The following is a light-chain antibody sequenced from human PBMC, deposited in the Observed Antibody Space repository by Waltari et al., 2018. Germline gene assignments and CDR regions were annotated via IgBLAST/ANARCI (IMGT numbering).Light chain of an antibody. J-gene: IGLJ1*01. V-gene: IGLV2-14*01. CDR2: EVT. CDR1: SSHVGAYNY. Sequence: QSALTQPASVSGSPGQSIPISCTATSSHVGAYNYVSWYQQHPGKVPQLMIYEVTNRPSGVSNRFSGSKSGNTASLTISGLQPEDEADYYCSSHTTSDSLVFGTGTKVTVL. CDR3: SSHTTSDSLV.